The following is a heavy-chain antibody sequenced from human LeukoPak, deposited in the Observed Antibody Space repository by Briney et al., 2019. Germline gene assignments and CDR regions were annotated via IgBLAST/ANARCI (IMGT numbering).Heavy chain of an antibody. CDR1: GGTFSSYA. D-gene: IGHD1-26*01. CDR3: AREIGVGATDY. V-gene: IGHV1-69*13. Sequence: SVKVSCKASGGTFSSYAISWVRQAPGQGLEWMGGIIPIFGTANYAQKFQGRVTITADESTRTAYMGLSSLRSEDTAVYYCAREIGVGATDYWGQGTLVTVSS. J-gene: IGHJ4*02. CDR2: IIPIFGTA.